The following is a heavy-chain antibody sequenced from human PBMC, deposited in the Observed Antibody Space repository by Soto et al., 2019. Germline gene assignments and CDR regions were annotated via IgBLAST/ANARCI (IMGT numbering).Heavy chain of an antibody. CDR1: GFTFSSYG. J-gene: IGHJ6*03. D-gene: IGHD5-12*01. V-gene: IGHV3-33*01. CDR2: IWYDGSNK. Sequence: GGSLRLSCAASGFTFSSYGMHWVRQAPGKGLEWVAVIWYDGSNKYYADSVKGRFTISRDNSKNTLYLQMNSLRAEDTAVYYCARDSWDIVATMNHYYYYMDVWGKGTTVTVSS. CDR3: ARDSWDIVATMNHYYYYMDV.